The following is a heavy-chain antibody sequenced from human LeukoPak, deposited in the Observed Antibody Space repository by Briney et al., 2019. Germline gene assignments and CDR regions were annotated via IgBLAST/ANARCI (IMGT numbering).Heavy chain of an antibody. Sequence: GASVKVSCKASGYTFTSYAMHWVRQAPGQRLEWMGWINAGNGNTKYSQKFQGRVTITRDTSASTAYMELSSLRSEDTAVYYCARNTYYYGSGSYLGYDYWGQGTLVTVSS. CDR2: INAGNGNT. CDR1: GYTFTSYA. J-gene: IGHJ4*02. V-gene: IGHV1-3*01. CDR3: ARNTYYYGSGSYLGYDY. D-gene: IGHD3-10*01.